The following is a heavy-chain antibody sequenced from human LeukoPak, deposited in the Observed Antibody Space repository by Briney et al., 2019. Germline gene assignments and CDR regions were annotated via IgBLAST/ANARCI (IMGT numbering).Heavy chain of an antibody. D-gene: IGHD2-2*01. J-gene: IGHJ1*01. V-gene: IGHV3-33*06. CDR2: IWYDGSNK. CDR1: GFTFSSYG. Sequence: GRSLRLSCAASGFTFSSYGMHWVRQAPGKGLEWVAVIWYDGSNKYYADPVKGRFTISRDNSKNTLYLQTNSLRAEDTAVYYCAKDGCSSTSCSEYFQHWGQGTLVTVSS. CDR3: AKDGCSSTSCSEYFQH.